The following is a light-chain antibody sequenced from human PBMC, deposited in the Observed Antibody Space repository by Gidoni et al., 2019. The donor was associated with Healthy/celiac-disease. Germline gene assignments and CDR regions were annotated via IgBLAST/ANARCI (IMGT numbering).Light chain of an antibody. CDR2: RNN. J-gene: IGLJ2*01. Sequence: QSVLTHPPSASGTPGQRFTISCSGSSSNIGSNYVYWYQQLQGTAPKLLIYRNNQRPSGVPDRFSGSKSGTSASLAISGLRSEDEADYYCAAWDDSLSGQEVGGGTKLTVL. CDR3: AAWDDSLSGQE. V-gene: IGLV1-47*01. CDR1: SSNIGSNY.